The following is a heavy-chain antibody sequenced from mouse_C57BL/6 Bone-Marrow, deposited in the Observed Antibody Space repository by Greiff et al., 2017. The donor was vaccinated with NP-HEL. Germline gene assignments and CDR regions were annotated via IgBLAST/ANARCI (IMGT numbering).Heavy chain of an antibody. J-gene: IGHJ1*03. CDR1: GFNIKNTY. CDR3: AGSALYYGSSYGYFDV. CDR2: IDPANGNT. V-gene: IGHV14-3*01. Sequence: EVQRVESVAELVRPGASVKLSCTASGFNIKNTYMHWVKQRPEQGLEWIGRIDPANGNTKYAPKFQGKATITADTSSHTAYLQLSSLTAEDTAIYYCAGSALYYGSSYGYFDVWGTGTTVTVSS. D-gene: IGHD1-1*01.